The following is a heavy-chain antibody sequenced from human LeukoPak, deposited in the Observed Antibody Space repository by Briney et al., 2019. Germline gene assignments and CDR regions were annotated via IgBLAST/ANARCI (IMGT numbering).Heavy chain of an antibody. J-gene: IGHJ4*01. Sequence: GGSLRLSCAASGFTVSSNYMSWVRQAPGKGLEWVSVIYSGGSTYYADSVKGRFTISRDNSKNTLYLQRNSLRAEDTAVYYCARELYGDYAGGYWGQGTLVTVSS. CDR3: ARELYGDYAGGY. CDR2: IYSGGST. V-gene: IGHV3-66*01. D-gene: IGHD4-17*01. CDR1: GFTVSSNY.